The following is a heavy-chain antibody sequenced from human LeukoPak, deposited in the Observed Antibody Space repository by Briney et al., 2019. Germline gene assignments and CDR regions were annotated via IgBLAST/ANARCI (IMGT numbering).Heavy chain of an antibody. CDR2: ITTSSTYT. V-gene: IGHV3-21*01. J-gene: IGHJ6*03. CDR3: ARAGFGELYYYYMDV. Sequence: GGSLRLSCEASGFSFSSYNMDWVRQTPGKGLEWISSITTSSTYTFYADSVKGRFTISRDNAKNSLYLQMNSLRAEDTAVYYCARAGFGELYYYYMDVWGKGTTVTVSS. D-gene: IGHD3-10*01. CDR1: GFSFSSYN.